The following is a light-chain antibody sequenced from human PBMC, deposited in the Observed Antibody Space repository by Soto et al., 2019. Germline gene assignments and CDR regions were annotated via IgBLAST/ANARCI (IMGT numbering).Light chain of an antibody. CDR2: VAS. Sequence: DIQMTQSPSSVSASVGDRVTITCRASQDIRNELAWYQHKPGKAPKRLIYVASTLQSGVPSRFSGSASGTECTLTISSLQPEDSATYYCLQHNNYPPLTVGGGPKVEIK. V-gene: IGKV1-17*01. CDR1: QDIRNE. J-gene: IGKJ4*01. CDR3: LQHNNYPPLT.